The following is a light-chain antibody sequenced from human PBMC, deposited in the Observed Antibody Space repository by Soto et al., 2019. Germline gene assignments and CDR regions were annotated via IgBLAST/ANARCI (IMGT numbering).Light chain of an antibody. CDR1: SSNIGTSS. CDR2: TTN. Sequence: SALTQPHSASGTPGQRVTISCSGSSSNIGTSSVHWFQQLPGTAPKLLISTTNQRPSGVPERFSGSKSGTSASLAISGLQFEDEADYYGAAGDDSLNGHVSGPGTKVTVL. CDR3: AAGDDSLNGHV. V-gene: IGLV1-44*01. J-gene: IGLJ1*01.